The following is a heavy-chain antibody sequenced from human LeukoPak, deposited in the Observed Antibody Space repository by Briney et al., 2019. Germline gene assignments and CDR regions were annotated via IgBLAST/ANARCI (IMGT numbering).Heavy chain of an antibody. CDR2: IYYSGST. CDR3: ARGVSSGWWYFDY. J-gene: IGHJ4*02. V-gene: IGHV4-61*01. D-gene: IGHD6-19*01. CDR1: GGSISSGSYY. Sequence: PSQTLSLTCTVSGGSISSGSYYWSWIRQPPGKGLEWIGYIYYSGSTNYNPSLKSRVTISVDTSKNQFSLKLSSVTAADTAVYYCARGVSSGWWYFDYWGQGTLVTVSS.